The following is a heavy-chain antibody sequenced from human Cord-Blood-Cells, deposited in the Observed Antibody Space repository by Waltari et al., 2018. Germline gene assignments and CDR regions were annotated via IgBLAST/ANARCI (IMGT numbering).Heavy chain of an antibody. CDR1: GFTFSSYA. CDR3: AREIEYSSSYDY. J-gene: IGHJ4*02. Sequence: QVQLVESGGGVVQPGRSLRLSCAASGFTFSSYAMHWVRQAPGKGMEWVAVISYDGSNKSDADSVKCRFTISRDNSKNTLYLQMNSLGAEDTAVYYCAREIEYSSSYDYCGQGTLVTVSS. V-gene: IGHV3-30-3*01. CDR2: ISYDGSNK. D-gene: IGHD6-13*01.